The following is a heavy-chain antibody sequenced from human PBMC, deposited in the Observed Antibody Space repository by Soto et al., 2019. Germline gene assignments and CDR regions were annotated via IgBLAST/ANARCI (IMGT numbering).Heavy chain of an antibody. Sequence: SSETPSLPRTFSCGSISSGGYYWSWIRQHPGKGLEWIGYIYYSGNTYYNPSLKSRVTISVVTSKNQFSLKLTSVTAADTAVYYCARSVFPWGQGTLFTVSS. CDR2: IYYSGNT. J-gene: IGHJ5*02. CDR1: CGSISSGGYY. V-gene: IGHV4-31*03. CDR3: ARSVFP.